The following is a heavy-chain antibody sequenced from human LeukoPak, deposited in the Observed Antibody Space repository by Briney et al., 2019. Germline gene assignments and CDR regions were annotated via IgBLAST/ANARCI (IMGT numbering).Heavy chain of an antibody. D-gene: IGHD5-24*01. CDR1: GFNVGINY. Sequence: GGSLRLSCAGSGFNVGINYMSWVRQAPGKGLEWVSVIYGGGGTYYADSVKGRFTISRDNSKNTLYLQMNSLRAEDTAVYYCARTGEKMATITYYYYGMDVWGQGTTVTVSS. J-gene: IGHJ6*02. V-gene: IGHV3-53*05. CDR2: IYGGGGT. CDR3: ARTGEKMATITYYYYGMDV.